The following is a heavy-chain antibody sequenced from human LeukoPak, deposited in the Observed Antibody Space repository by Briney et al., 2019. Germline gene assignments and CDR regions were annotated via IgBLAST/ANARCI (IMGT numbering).Heavy chain of an antibody. V-gene: IGHV1-2*02. Sequence: GASLKVSCKASGYTFTVHYLHWLRQAPGQGLEWMGWIKPDSGATNFAQNFQGRVTMTSDTSINTACMELSSLTSDDTAMYYCARDHDYGPDYWGQGTLVTVSA. CDR3: ARDHDYGPDY. D-gene: IGHD4/OR15-4a*01. CDR1: GYTFTVHY. J-gene: IGHJ4*02. CDR2: IKPDSGAT.